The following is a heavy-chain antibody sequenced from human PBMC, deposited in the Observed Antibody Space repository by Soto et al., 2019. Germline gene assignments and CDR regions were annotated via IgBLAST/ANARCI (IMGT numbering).Heavy chain of an antibody. CDR1: GGSISTGDSF. D-gene: IGHD4-17*01. Sequence: QVQLQQSGPGLVKPSQTLSLTCTVSGGSISTGDSFWTWIRQPPGKGLEWSGQIYYSGNTYYNPSLNSRLTISMDTSKNQLSLKLRSLTAADTAVYYCARDQRDYSDFRGRFDPWGQGTLVTVSS. J-gene: IGHJ5*02. CDR2: IYYSGNT. CDR3: ARDQRDYSDFRGRFDP. V-gene: IGHV4-30-4*01.